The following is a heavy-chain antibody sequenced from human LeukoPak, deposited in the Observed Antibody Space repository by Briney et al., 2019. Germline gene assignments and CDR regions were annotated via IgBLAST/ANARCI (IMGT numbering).Heavy chain of an antibody. V-gene: IGHV1-69*13. CDR1: RGTFSSYA. D-gene: IGHD3/OR15-3a*01. J-gene: IGHJ4*02. CDR2: IIPIFGTA. CDR3: ARGVIFGIFDY. Sequence: ASVKVSCKASRGTFSSYAISWVRQAPGQGLEWMGGIIPIFGTANYAQKFQGRVTITADESTSTAYMELSSLRSEDTAVYYCARGVIFGIFDYWGQGTLVTVSS.